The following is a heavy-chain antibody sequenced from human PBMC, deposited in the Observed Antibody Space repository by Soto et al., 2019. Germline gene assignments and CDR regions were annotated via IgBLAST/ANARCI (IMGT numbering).Heavy chain of an antibody. Sequence: ASVKVSCKASGYTFTSYAMNWVRQAPGQRLEWMGWINAGNGNTKYSQKFQGRVTITRDTSASTAYMELSSLRSEDTAVYYCAKQSGSGSYYNVGSGGHFDYWGKGTLVTVSS. CDR2: INAGNGNT. J-gene: IGHJ4*02. V-gene: IGHV1-3*01. CDR3: AKQSGSGSYYNVGSGGHFDY. CDR1: GYTFTSYA. D-gene: IGHD3-10*01.